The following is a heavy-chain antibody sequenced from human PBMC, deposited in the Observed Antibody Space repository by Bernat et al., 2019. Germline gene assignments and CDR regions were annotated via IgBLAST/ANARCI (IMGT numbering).Heavy chain of an antibody. CDR1: GFTFSSCA. Sequence: EVQLVESGGGLVQPGGSLRLSCSASGFTFSSCAMHWVRQAPGKGLEYVSAISSNGGSTSYADSVKGRFTISRDNSKNTLYLQMSSLRAEDTAVYYCVKRVGMAVPYYFDYWGQGTLVTVSS. J-gene: IGHJ4*02. D-gene: IGHD1-14*01. V-gene: IGHV3-64D*06. CDR2: ISSNGGST. CDR3: VKRVGMAVPYYFDY.